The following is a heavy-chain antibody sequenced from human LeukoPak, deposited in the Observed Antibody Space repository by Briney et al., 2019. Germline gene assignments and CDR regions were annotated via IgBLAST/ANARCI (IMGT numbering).Heavy chain of an antibody. D-gene: IGHD6-19*01. Sequence: QTGGSLRLSCAASGFTFSSYWMSWVRQAPGKGLEWVANIKQDGSEKYYVDSVKGRFTISRGNAKNSLYLQMNSLRAEDTAVYYCAKRRFAVAGPSVDHSFDYWGQGTLVTVSS. CDR2: IKQDGSEK. CDR3: AKRRFAVAGPSVDHSFDY. J-gene: IGHJ4*02. V-gene: IGHV3-7*03. CDR1: GFTFSSYW.